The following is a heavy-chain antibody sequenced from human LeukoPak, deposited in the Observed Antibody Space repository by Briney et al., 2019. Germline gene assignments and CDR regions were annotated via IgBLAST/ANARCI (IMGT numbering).Heavy chain of an antibody. D-gene: IGHD3-22*01. Sequence: ASVKVSCKASGYTFTSYYMHWVRQAPGQGLEWMGIINPSGGSTSYAQKFQGRVTMTRDTSTSTVYMELSSLRSEDTAVYYCARGREYYYDSRGGLLDYWGQGTLVTVSS. J-gene: IGHJ4*02. V-gene: IGHV1-46*01. CDR1: GYTFTSYY. CDR2: INPSGGST. CDR3: ARGREYYYDSRGGLLDY.